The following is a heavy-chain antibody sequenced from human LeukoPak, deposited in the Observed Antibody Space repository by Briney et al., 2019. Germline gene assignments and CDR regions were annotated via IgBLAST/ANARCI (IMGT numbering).Heavy chain of an antibody. CDR2: INWNGGST. V-gene: IGHV3-20*04. Sequence: AGGSLRLSCAASGFTFDDYGMSWVRQAPGKGLEWVSGINWNGGSTGYADSVKGRFTISRDNAKNSLYLQMNSLRAEDTALYYCARESSGGKEALPIYYYYMDVWGKGTTVTVSS. J-gene: IGHJ6*03. D-gene: IGHD6-6*01. CDR1: GFTFDDYG. CDR3: ARESSGGKEALPIYYYYMDV.